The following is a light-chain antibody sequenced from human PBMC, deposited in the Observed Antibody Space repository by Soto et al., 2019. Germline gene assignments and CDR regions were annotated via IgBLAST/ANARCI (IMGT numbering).Light chain of an antibody. Sequence: QSLLTQPPSASGTPGQRVTISCSGTTSNIGRNTVDWYQQLPGTAPTLLIFNTNQRPAGVPDRFSASKSGTSASLAISGLQSDDETDYYCAVWDDSLNGVIFGGGTKLTVL. CDR1: TSNIGRNT. V-gene: IGLV1-44*01. J-gene: IGLJ2*01. CDR2: NTN. CDR3: AVWDDSLNGVI.